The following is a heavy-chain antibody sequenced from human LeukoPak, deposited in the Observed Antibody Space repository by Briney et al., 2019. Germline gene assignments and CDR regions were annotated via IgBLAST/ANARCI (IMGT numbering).Heavy chain of an antibody. Sequence: PSETLSLTCAVSGGSISSSNWWSWVRQPPGKGLEWIGEIYHSGSTNYNPSLKSRVTISVDKSKNQFSLKLSSVTAADTAVYYCARVGSSSWHQPYYFDYWGQGTLVTVSS. V-gene: IGHV4-4*02. CDR1: GGSISSSNW. J-gene: IGHJ4*02. D-gene: IGHD6-13*01. CDR3: ARVGSSSWHQPYYFDY. CDR2: IYHSGST.